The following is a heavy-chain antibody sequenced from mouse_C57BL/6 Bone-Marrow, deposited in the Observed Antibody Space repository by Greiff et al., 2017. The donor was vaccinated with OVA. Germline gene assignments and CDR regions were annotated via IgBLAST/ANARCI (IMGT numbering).Heavy chain of an antibody. CDR3: AKNSSFYYYGSSY. D-gene: IGHD1-1*01. Sequence: VMLVESGPGLVQPSQSLSITCTVSGFSLTSYGVHWVRQSPGKGLEWLGVIWRGGSTDYNAAFMSRLSITKDNSKSQVFFKMNSLQAYDTAIYYCAKNSSFYYYGSSYWGQGTTLTVSS. J-gene: IGHJ2*01. CDR2: IWRGGST. CDR1: GFSLTSYG. V-gene: IGHV2-5*01.